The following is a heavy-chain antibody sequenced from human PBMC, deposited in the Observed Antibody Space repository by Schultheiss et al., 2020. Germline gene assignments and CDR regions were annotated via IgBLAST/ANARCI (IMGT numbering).Heavy chain of an antibody. D-gene: IGHD4/OR15-4a*01. Sequence: GGSLRLSCEVSGFTSSRYWMHWVRQVPGKGLVWVSRINSDGSSTSYADSVKGRFTISRDNAKNTLYLQMNSLRAEDTAVYYCTTDPPTLGAYWGQGTLVTVSS. V-gene: IGHV3-74*01. CDR2: INSDGSST. CDR1: GFTSSRYW. J-gene: IGHJ4*02. CDR3: TTDPPTLGAY.